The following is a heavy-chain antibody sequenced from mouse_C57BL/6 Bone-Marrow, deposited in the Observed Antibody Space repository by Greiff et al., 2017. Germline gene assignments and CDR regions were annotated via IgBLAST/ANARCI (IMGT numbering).Heavy chain of an antibody. Sequence: VQLQQSGPELVKPGASVKISCKASGYSFTDYNMNWVKQSNGKSLEWIGVINPNQSSSTAYMQLNSLTSEDSAVYYCAREGGSGYERFAYWGQGTLVTVSA. D-gene: IGHD3-2*02. CDR2: INP. CDR1: GYSFTDYN. J-gene: IGHJ3*01. V-gene: IGHV1-39*01. CDR3: AREGGSGYERFAY.